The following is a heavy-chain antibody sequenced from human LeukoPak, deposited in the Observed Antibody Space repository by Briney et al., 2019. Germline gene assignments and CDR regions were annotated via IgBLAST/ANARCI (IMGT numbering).Heavy chain of an antibody. Sequence: VSVKPSCKASGYTFTSYGISWVRQAPGQGLEWMGWISAYNGNTNYAQKLQGRVTMTTDTSTSTAYMELRSLRSDDTAVYYCARDASSPYCGGDCYSPGAFDIWGQGTMVTVSS. D-gene: IGHD2-21*02. CDR2: ISAYNGNT. V-gene: IGHV1-18*01. J-gene: IGHJ3*02. CDR3: ARDASSPYCGGDCYSPGAFDI. CDR1: GYTFTSYG.